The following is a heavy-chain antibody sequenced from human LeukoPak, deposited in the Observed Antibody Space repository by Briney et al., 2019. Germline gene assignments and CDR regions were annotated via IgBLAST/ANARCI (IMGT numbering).Heavy chain of an antibody. Sequence: SETLSLTCVVSGYSISSGYHWGWIRQPPGKGLEWIGSMSHSGSTYYNPSLKSRVTISVDTSKNQLSLKLSSLTAADTAVYYCARHEYSGSYYGLSWFDPWGQGTLVTVSS. J-gene: IGHJ5*02. CDR1: GYSISSGYH. CDR3: ARHEYSGSYYGLSWFDP. D-gene: IGHD1-26*01. V-gene: IGHV4-38-2*01. CDR2: MSHSGST.